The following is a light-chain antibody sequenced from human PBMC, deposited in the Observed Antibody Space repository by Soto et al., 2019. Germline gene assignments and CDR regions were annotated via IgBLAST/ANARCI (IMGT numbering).Light chain of an antibody. CDR1: RDIKNY. Sequence: DIQMTQSPSSLSAFVGDSITITCQASRDIKNYLNWYQHKPGKAPKLLIYDAFKSDTGVPSRFSGSGSGTDFTFTISSLQPEDIATYFCQQYDSLPPTFGGGTRVDI. V-gene: IGKV1-33*01. CDR2: DAF. CDR3: QQYDSLPPT. J-gene: IGKJ4*01.